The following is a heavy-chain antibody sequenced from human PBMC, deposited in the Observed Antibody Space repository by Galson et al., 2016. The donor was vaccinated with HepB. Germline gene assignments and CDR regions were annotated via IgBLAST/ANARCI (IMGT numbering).Heavy chain of an antibody. CDR2: IYHSGRT. D-gene: IGHD2-21*02. Sequence: TLSLTCGVSGGSISTGGYYWSWIRQVPGKGLEWLGYIYHSGRTYYNPSLKSRISMSADTSKNRFSLRMTSVTAADTAIYYCARDNTYCGGDCYSGAFHLWGQGTMVTVSS. CDR3: ARDNTYCGGDCYSGAFHL. J-gene: IGHJ3*01. V-gene: IGHV4-31*11. CDR1: GGSISTGGYY.